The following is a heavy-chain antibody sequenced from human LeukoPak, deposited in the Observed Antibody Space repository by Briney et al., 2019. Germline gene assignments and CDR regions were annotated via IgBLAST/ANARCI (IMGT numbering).Heavy chain of an antibody. CDR3: ARDGSFAAAGRKYYYYMDV. D-gene: IGHD6-13*01. CDR1: GFTFSSYW. CDR2: IKQDGSEK. J-gene: IGHJ6*03. V-gene: IGHV3-7*01. Sequence: GGSLRLSCAASGFTFSSYWMSWVRQAPGKGLEWVANIKQDGSEKYYVDSVKGRFTISRDNAKNSLYLQMNSLRAEDTAVYYCARDGSFAAAGRKYYYYMDVWGKGTTVTISS.